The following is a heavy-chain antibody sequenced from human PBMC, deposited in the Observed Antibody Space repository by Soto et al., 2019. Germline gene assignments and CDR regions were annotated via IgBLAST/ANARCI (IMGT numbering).Heavy chain of an antibody. D-gene: IGHD6-6*01. V-gene: IGHV3-9*01. Sequence: EVQLVESGGGLVQPGRSLRLSCAASGFTFDDYAMHWVRQAPGKGLEWVSGISWNSGSIGYADSVKGRFNISRDNAKNSLYLQMNSLRAEDTALYYCAKDIAARRDYYYYMDVWGKGTTVTVSS. J-gene: IGHJ6*03. CDR2: ISWNSGSI. CDR3: AKDIAARRDYYYYMDV. CDR1: GFTFDDYA.